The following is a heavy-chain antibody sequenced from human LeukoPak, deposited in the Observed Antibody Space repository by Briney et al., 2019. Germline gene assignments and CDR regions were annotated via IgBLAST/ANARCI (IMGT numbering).Heavy chain of an antibody. V-gene: IGHV4-59*01. CDR2: IYYNGST. Sequence: SETLSLTCTVSGGSISSYYWSWIRQPPGKGLEWIGYIYYNGSTNYNPSLKSRVTISVDTSKNQFSLKPSSVTAADTAVYYYARGAGTFDYWGQGTLVTVSS. CDR3: ARGAGTFDY. D-gene: IGHD6-19*01. CDR1: GGSISSYY. J-gene: IGHJ4*02.